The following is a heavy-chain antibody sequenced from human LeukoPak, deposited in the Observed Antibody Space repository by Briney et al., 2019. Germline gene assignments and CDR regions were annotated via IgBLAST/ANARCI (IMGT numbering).Heavy chain of an antibody. CDR3: ARDPRDGFNPLDS. CDR2: VYYTGGT. CDR1: GNSIRPYY. Sequence: SETLSLTCTVSGNSIRPYYRNWIRHPPGKGLEWIGYVYYTGGTSYNPSLKSRVPISVDTSKNKFYLILKSVTAADTAVYYCARDPRDGFNPLDSWGQGTQVTVSS. V-gene: IGHV4-59*12. D-gene: IGHD5-24*01. J-gene: IGHJ4*02.